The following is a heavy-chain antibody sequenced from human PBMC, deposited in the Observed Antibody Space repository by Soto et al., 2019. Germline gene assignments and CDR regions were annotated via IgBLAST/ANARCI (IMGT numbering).Heavy chain of an antibody. V-gene: IGHV1-3*01. CDR2: INVANGNT. Sequence: GASVKVSCKASGYTFTSYAMHWVRQAPGQRLEWMGWINVANGNTKYSQKFQGSVTITRDTSASTAYMELSSLRSEDTAVYYCARAADWFAPWGQGTLVTVSS. J-gene: IGHJ5*02. CDR3: ARAADWFAP. CDR1: GYTFTSYA.